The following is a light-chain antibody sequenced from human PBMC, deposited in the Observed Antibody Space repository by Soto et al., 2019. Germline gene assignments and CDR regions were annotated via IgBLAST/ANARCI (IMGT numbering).Light chain of an antibody. CDR3: GTWYSSLSAVV. V-gene: IGLV1-51*01. Sequence: QSVLTQPPSVSGARGQTVTISCSGSSSNIENNYVSWYQQLPGTAPKLLIYDIHKRPSGIPDRFSGSKSGTTATLSITGLQTGDEADYYCGTWYSSLSAVVFGGGTKLTVL. J-gene: IGLJ2*01. CDR1: SSNIENNY. CDR2: DIH.